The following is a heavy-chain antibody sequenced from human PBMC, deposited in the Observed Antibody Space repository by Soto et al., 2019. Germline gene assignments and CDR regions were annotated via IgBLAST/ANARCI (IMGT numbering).Heavy chain of an antibody. CDR3: ARDRSGWYGGSCYYYGMDV. J-gene: IGHJ6*02. CDR2: IYYSGST. V-gene: IGHV4-31*03. Sequence: KTSETLSLTCTVSGGSISSGGYYWSWLRQHPGKGLEWIGYIYYSGSTYYNPSLKSRVTISVDTSKNQFSLKLSSVTAADTAVYYCARDRSGWYGGSCYYYGMDVWGQGTTVTVCS. CDR1: GGSISSGGYY. D-gene: IGHD6-19*01.